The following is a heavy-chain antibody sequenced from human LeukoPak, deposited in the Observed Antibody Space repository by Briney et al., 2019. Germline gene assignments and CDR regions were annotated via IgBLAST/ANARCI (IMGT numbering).Heavy chain of an antibody. Sequence: SETLSLTCAVSGGSISSGGYSWSWIRQPPGKGLEWIGYIFYSGSTYYNPSLKSRVTISVDTSKNQFSLKLSSVTAADTAVYYCARVIRERDCSGGSCYSTYYYYYMDVWGKGTTVTVSS. J-gene: IGHJ6*03. D-gene: IGHD2-15*01. V-gene: IGHV4-30-4*07. CDR3: ARVIRERDCSGGSCYSTYYYYYMDV. CDR1: GGSISSGGYS. CDR2: IFYSGST.